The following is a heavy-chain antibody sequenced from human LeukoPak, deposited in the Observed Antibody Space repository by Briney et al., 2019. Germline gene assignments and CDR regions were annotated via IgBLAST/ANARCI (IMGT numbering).Heavy chain of an antibody. CDR2: ISSSGSTI. V-gene: IGHV3-48*04. CDR1: GFTVSTYS. D-gene: IGHD1-26*01. CDR3: ASDLGATLYYYYYGMDV. J-gene: IGHJ6*02. Sequence: GGSLRLSCAASGFTVSTYSMNWVRQAPGKGLEWVSYISSSGSTIYYADSVKGRFTISRDNAKNSLYLQMNSLRAEDTAVYYCASDLGATLYYYYYGMDVWGQGTTVTVSS.